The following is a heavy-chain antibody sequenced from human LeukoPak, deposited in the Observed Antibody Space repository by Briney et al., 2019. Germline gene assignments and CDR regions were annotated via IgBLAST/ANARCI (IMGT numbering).Heavy chain of an antibody. CDR1: GFTSNDYA. J-gene: IGHJ4*02. CDR2: ISYDGYDK. D-gene: IGHD6-13*01. V-gene: IGHV3-30-3*01. Sequence: PGGSLRLSCAASGFTSNDYAMYWVRQTPGKGLEWVTLISYDGYDKSYADSVRGRFTISRDNSKNTLYLQMDSLRSEDTAVYYCARDFFPIVDSSWYEIGYWGQGTLVTVSS. CDR3: ARDFFPIVDSSWYEIGY.